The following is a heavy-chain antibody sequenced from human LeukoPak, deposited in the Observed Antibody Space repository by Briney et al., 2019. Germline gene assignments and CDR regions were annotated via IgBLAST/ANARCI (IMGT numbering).Heavy chain of an antibody. CDR2: MNPNSGNT. CDR1: GYTFTSYD. Sequence: ASVKVSCKASGYTFTSYDINWVRQATGQGPEWMGWMNPNSGNTGYAQKFQGRVTMTRNTSISTAYMELSSLRSEDTAVYYCARARRGAAANNWLDPWGQGTLATVSS. D-gene: IGHD6-13*01. J-gene: IGHJ5*02. CDR3: ARARRGAAANNWLDP. V-gene: IGHV1-8*01.